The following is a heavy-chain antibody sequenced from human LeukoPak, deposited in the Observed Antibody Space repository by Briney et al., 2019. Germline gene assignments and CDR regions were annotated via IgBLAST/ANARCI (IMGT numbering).Heavy chain of an antibody. CDR3: ARGRGGPPFDF. D-gene: IGHD3-10*01. J-gene: IGHJ4*01. Sequence: GGSLRLSCVAFGFNFRAYGMHWVRQAPGQGLEYISAISADGGTTFHAESVKGGFTISRDNSKNTLYLQMGSLRIDDSALYYCARGRGGPPFDFWGHGTLITVSS. CDR1: GFNFRAYG. CDR2: ISADGGTT. V-gene: IGHV3-64*02.